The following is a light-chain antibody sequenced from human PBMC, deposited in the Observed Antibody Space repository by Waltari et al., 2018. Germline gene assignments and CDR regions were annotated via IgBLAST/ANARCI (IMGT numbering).Light chain of an antibody. J-gene: IGLJ3*02. CDR2: EVR. CDR1: SSDVGGYNY. Sequence: QSALTQPASASGSPGRPITISCTGTSSDVGGYNYVSWYQQPPGKAPKLMIYEVRNRPSGVSNRFSGSKSGNTASLTISGLQAEDEADYYCSSYTSSSTLGFGGGTKLTVL. V-gene: IGLV2-14*01. CDR3: SSYTSSSTLG.